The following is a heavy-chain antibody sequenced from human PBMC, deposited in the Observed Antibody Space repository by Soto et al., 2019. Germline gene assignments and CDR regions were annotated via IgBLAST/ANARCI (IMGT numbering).Heavy chain of an antibody. D-gene: IGHD5-18*01. CDR3: VRSKGGYSYGTPFDY. V-gene: IGHV3-9*01. Sequence: SGGSLRLSSAASGFTFDDFAMYWVRQVLGKGLEWVSSISWNSGNIGYADSVKGRFTTSRDNAENSLYLQMNSLRPEDTALYYCVRSKGGYSYGTPFDYWGQGTLVTVSS. CDR1: GFTFDDFA. CDR2: ISWNSGNI. J-gene: IGHJ4*02.